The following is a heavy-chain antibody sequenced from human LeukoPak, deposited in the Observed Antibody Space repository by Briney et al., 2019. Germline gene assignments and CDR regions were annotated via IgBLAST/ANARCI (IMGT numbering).Heavy chain of an antibody. CDR1: GYTLTELS. CDR3: ATTFLVGATKLPNDY. V-gene: IGHV1-24*01. J-gene: IGHJ4*02. CDR2: FDPEDGET. D-gene: IGHD1-26*01. Sequence: GASVKVSCKVSGYTLTELSMHWVRQAPGKGLEWMGGFDPEDGETIYAQKFQGRVTMTVDTSTDTAYMELSSLRSEDTAVYYCATTFLVGATKLPNDYWGQGTLVTVSS.